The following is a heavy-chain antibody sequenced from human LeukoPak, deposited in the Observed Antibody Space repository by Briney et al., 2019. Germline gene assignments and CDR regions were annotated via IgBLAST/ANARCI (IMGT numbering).Heavy chain of an antibody. V-gene: IGHV3-21*01. CDR1: ELTFSSNS. CDR3: ARDAGAVAGTAQGLNTELDY. J-gene: IGHJ4*02. D-gene: IGHD6-19*01. CDR2: IISSISYI. Sequence: GGSLNSSVPASELTFSSNSRNWFGQVPGKGLEWVPSIISSISYIYYADSVKGRFTISRDNAKNSLYLQMNSLRAEDTAVYYCARDAGAVAGTAQGLNTELDYWGQGTLVTVSS.